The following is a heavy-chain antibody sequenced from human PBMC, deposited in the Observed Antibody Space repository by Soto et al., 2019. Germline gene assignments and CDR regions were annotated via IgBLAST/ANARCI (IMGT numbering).Heavy chain of an antibody. CDR1: GYTFTSYG. D-gene: IGHD3-3*01. J-gene: IGHJ4*02. Sequence: ASVKVSCKASGYTFTSYGIHWVRQAPGQRLEWMGWINAANGDTKYSPKFQGRVTITRDTSTSTAYMELSSLRSDDTAMYYCASGGSAYVWFNEFWGQGTKVTVSS. CDR2: INAANGDT. V-gene: IGHV1-3*01. CDR3: ASGGSAYVWFNEF.